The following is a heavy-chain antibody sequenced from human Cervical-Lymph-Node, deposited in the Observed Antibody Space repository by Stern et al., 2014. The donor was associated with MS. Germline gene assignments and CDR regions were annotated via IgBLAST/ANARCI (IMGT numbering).Heavy chain of an antibody. D-gene: IGHD3-10*01. CDR1: GFSLSTSGMC. CDR3: AHRQGIQPYFNN. Sequence: QITLKESGPALVKPTQTLTLTCTFSGFSLSTSGMCVSWIRQPPGKALEWLALIYGDDDKRYSPSLKNRLTITKDTSRNQVVLTMTNIDPVDTATYYCAHRQGIQPYFNNWGQGTLVTVSS. CDR2: IYGDDDK. V-gene: IGHV2-5*08. J-gene: IGHJ4*02.